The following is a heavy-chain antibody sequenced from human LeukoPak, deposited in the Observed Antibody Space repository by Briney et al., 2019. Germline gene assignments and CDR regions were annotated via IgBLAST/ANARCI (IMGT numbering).Heavy chain of an antibody. CDR3: ARRGQNSGSARGWYFDL. V-gene: IGHV4-59*08. CDR1: GGSIRISY. Sequence: PSETLSLTCTVSGGSIRISYWNWIRQPPGKGLEWIGSIHHSGATNFKTSLESRVTISVDTSKNQFSLRLRSLTAADTAVYYCARRGQNSGSARGWYFDLWGRGTLVTVSS. J-gene: IGHJ2*01. CDR2: IHHSGAT. D-gene: IGHD3-10*01.